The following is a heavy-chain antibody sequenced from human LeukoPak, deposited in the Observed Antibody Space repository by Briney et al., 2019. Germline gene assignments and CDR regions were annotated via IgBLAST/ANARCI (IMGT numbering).Heavy chain of an antibody. Sequence: SETLSLTCAVSGASITSCYWSWVRHCAGRGLEWIGRLYTTGTTNYNPSPKSRVTMSGDSSKNQWSLTLTSVTAADTAVYYCVRDGANWEEPNDAFDTWGQGTLVTVSS. D-gene: IGHD1-26*01. CDR2: LYTTGTT. CDR1: GASITSCY. V-gene: IGHV4-4*07. J-gene: IGHJ3*02. CDR3: VRDGANWEEPNDAFDT.